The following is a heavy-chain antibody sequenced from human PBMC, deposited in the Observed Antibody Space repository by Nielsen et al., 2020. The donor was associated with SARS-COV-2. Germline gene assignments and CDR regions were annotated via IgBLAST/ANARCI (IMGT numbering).Heavy chain of an antibody. CDR1: GASIISGDSS. J-gene: IGHJ5*01. D-gene: IGHD3/OR15-3a*01. CDR2: RHYSGNT. Sequence: SETLSLTCTVSGASIISGDSSWTWIRQYPGKDLEWIGLRHYSGNTYYNPSLQSRVVISVDKSMNHFSLRLSSVTTADTALYFCVRGTVFFDSWGQGARVTVSS. CDR3: VRGTVFFDS. V-gene: IGHV4-31*03.